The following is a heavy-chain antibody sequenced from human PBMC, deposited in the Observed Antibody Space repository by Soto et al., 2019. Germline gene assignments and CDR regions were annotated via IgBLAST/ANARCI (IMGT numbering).Heavy chain of an antibody. J-gene: IGHJ6*02. CDR3: AKSRTEAGRSYYYYAMDV. V-gene: IGHV3-23*01. Sequence: GGSLRLSCAASGFTFNSFTMNWVRQAPGKGLEWVSAISGSGGSTYYEDSVKGRFTISRDNSKNTLYLQMNSLRAEDTAVYYCAKSRTEAGRSYYYYAMDVWGQGTTVTVSS. D-gene: IGHD6-19*01. CDR2: ISGSGGST. CDR1: GFTFNSFT.